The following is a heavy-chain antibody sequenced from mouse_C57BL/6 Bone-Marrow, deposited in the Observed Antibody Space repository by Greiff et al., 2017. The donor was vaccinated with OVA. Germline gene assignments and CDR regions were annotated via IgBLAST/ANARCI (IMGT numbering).Heavy chain of an antibody. J-gene: IGHJ4*01. CDR1: GFTFSSYA. Sequence: EVQLVESGGGLVKPGGSLKLSCAASGFTFSSYAMSWVRQTPEKRLEWVATISDGGSYTYFPDNVKGRFTISRDNAKNNLYLQMSHLKAEDTAMYYCARAIRPMDYWGQGTSVTVSS. V-gene: IGHV5-4*01. CDR3: ARAIRPMDY. CDR2: ISDGGSYT.